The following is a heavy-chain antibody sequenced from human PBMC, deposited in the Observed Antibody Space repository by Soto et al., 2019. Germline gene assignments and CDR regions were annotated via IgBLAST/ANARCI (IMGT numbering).Heavy chain of an antibody. Sequence: PGGSLRLSCAASGFTFSSYAMHWVRQAPGKGLEWVAVISYDGSNKYYADSVKGRFTISRDNSKNTLYLQMNSLRAEDTAVYYCARDPRGGFGELADYYYGMDVWGQGTTVTVS. J-gene: IGHJ6*02. CDR3: ARDPRGGFGELADYYYGMDV. D-gene: IGHD3-10*01. CDR2: ISYDGSNK. CDR1: GFTFSSYA. V-gene: IGHV3-30-3*01.